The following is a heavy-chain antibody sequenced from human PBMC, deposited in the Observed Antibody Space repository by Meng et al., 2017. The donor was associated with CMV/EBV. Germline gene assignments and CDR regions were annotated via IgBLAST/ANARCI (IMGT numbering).Heavy chain of an antibody. Sequence: VQLVRSGAGVKRRGSAVKGSCKASGGTFSSYAISWVRQAPGQGLEWMGGIIPIFGTANYAQKFQGRVTITADESTSTAYMELSSLRSEDTAVYYCARDYSGIAARPGFDPWGQGTLVTGSS. CDR1: GGTFSSYA. D-gene: IGHD6-6*01. CDR3: ARDYSGIAARPGFDP. J-gene: IGHJ5*02. CDR2: IIPIFGTA. V-gene: IGHV1-69*12.